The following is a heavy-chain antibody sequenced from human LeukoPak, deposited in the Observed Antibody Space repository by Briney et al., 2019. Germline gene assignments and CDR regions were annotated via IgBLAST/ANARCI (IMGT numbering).Heavy chain of an antibody. V-gene: IGHV4-34*01. CDR1: GGSFSGYY. J-gene: IGHJ4*02. CDR3: ARDRTYDFWSGYYGPIYYFDY. CDR2: INHSGST. Sequence: SETLSLTCAVHGGSFSGYYWSWIRQPPGKGLEWIGEINHSGSTNYNPSLKSRVTISVDTSKNQFSLKLSSVTAADTAVYYCARDRTYDFWSGYYGPIYYFDYWGQGTLVTVSS. D-gene: IGHD3-3*01.